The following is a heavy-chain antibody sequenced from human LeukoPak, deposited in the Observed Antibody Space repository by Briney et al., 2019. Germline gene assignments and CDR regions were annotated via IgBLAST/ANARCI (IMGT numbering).Heavy chain of an antibody. Sequence: GGSLRLSCSASGFTFSSYAMHGVRQAPGKGLEYVSAISSNGGSTYYADSVKGRFTISRDNSKNTLYLQMSILRAEDTAVYYCVKRYSSGWYSRVYYFDYWGQGTLVTVSS. J-gene: IGHJ4*02. CDR2: ISSNGGST. CDR3: VKRYSSGWYSRVYYFDY. V-gene: IGHV3-64D*06. D-gene: IGHD6-19*01. CDR1: GFTFSSYA.